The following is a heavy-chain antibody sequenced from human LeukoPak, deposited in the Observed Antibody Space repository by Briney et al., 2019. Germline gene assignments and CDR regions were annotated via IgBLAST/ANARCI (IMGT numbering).Heavy chain of an antibody. D-gene: IGHD1-26*01. CDR3: ERGGLVGPTPYLDS. J-gene: IGHJ4*02. CDR1: GFTFSTYP. CDR2: INNNGDRT. V-gene: IGHV3-64*01. Sequence: GGSLRLSCAASGFTFSTYPMYWVRQAPGRGPEYVSGINNNGDRTYYAKSVKGRFTISRDNSKNTLYLQVGSLRAEDMAVYYCERGGLVGPTPYLDSWGQGTLVTVSS.